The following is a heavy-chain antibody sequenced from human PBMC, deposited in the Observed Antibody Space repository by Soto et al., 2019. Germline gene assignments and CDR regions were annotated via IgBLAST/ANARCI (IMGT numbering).Heavy chain of an antibody. CDR3: ARDDYDYVWGSYRPLGEAFDI. V-gene: IGHV4-61*01. CDR1: GGSVSSGSYY. D-gene: IGHD3-16*02. Sequence: SETLSLTCTVSGGSVSSGSYYWSWIRQPPGKGLEWIGYIYYSGSTNYNPSLKSRVTISVDTSNNQFSLKLSSVTAADTAVYYCARDDYDYVWGSYRPLGEAFDIWGQGTMVTVSS. J-gene: IGHJ3*02. CDR2: IYYSGST.